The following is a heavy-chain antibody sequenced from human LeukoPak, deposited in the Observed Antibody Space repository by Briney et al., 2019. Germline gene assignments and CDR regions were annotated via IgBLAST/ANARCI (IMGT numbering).Heavy chain of an antibody. Sequence: PGGSLRLSCAASGFTFSSYSMNWVRQAPGKGLEWVSYISSSSSTIYYADSVKGRFTISRDNAKNSLYLQMNSLRAEDTAVYYCARLSTVTNFGYWGQGTLVTVSS. J-gene: IGHJ4*02. CDR2: ISSSSSTI. CDR3: ARLSTVTNFGY. CDR1: GFTFSSYS. V-gene: IGHV3-48*01. D-gene: IGHD4-17*01.